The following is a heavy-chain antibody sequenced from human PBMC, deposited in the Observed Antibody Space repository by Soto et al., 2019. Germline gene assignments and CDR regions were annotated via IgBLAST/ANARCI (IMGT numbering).Heavy chain of an antibody. D-gene: IGHD2-21*02. V-gene: IGHV4-59*01. CDR1: GGSIRDYF. CDR3: ARSGGDNFSDHGGSDD. Sequence: SETPSLTCTVSGGSIRDYFWTWIRQPPGKGLEWIGYIYYSGRTNYNPSLKSRVSISVDTSKNHFSLQLRSVTAADTAVYYCARSGGDNFSDHGGSDDSGRGPLVTVP. J-gene: IGHJ4*02. CDR2: IYYSGRT.